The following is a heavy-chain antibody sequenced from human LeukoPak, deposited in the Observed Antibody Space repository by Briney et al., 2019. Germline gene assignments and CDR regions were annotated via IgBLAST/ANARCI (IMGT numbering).Heavy chain of an antibody. CDR2: INHSGST. CDR3: ARDYGDYFDY. CDR1: GGSFSGYY. D-gene: IGHD4-17*01. J-gene: IGHJ4*02. V-gene: IGHV4-34*01. Sequence: PSETLSLTCAVYGGSFSGYYWSWIRQPPGKGLEWIGEINHSGSTNYSPSLKGRVTISVDTSKNQFSLKLSSVTAADTAVYYCARDYGDYFDYWGQGTLVTVSS.